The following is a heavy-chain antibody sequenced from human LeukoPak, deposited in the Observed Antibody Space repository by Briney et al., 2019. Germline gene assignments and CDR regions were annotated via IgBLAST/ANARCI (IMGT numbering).Heavy chain of an antibody. CDR1: GASMNTRY. CDR3: ARDIGYSSSWYHPHI. CDR2: MLDTVTT. V-gene: IGHV4-59*11. Sequence: SSETLSLTCAVSGASMNTRYWSWIRQPPGKGLEWIGYMLDTVTTKDNPSLKSRFTLSADTSKNQFSLRLSSVTAADTAVYYCARDIGYSSSWYHPHIWGQGTLVTVSS. J-gene: IGHJ4*02. D-gene: IGHD6-13*01.